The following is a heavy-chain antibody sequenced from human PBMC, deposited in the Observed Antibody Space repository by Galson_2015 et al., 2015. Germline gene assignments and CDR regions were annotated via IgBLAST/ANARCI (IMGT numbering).Heavy chain of an antibody. CDR2: ITASGGSP. CDR3: AKGVGSDFYYANDY. Sequence: SLRLSCAASGFTFSSYAMSWVRQAPGKGLEWVSLITASGGSPYYADSVKRRFTISRDNSKNTLYLQINSLRAEDTAMYYCAKGVGSDFYYANDYWGQGTLFTVSS. J-gene: IGHJ4*02. CDR1: GFTFSSYA. D-gene: IGHD3-22*01. V-gene: IGHV3-23*01.